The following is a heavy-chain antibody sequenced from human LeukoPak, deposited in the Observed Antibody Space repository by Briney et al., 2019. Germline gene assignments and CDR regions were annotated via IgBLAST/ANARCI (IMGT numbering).Heavy chain of an antibody. J-gene: IGHJ4*02. Sequence: GGSLRLSCAASGFTLRSYDMSWVRQAPGKGLEWVAATSGSGGNTYYADSVKGRSTIFRDNSKNTLYLQMNSLRAEDTAVYYCAKEYSGYDFDYWGQGTLVTVSS. CDR3: AKEYSGYDFDY. D-gene: IGHD5-12*01. CDR1: GFTLRSYD. V-gene: IGHV3-23*01. CDR2: TSGSGGNT.